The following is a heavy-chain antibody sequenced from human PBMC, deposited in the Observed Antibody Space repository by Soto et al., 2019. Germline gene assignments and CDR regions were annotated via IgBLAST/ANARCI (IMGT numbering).Heavy chain of an antibody. V-gene: IGHV4-61*01. CDR1: GGSVSSGSYY. CDR2: IYHRRRT. Sequence: PSETLSLTCTVSGGSVSSGSYYWSWIRRRPRKSLRWIWYIYHRRRTNYPTSLKNRVTISVDTSKNKFSLKVSSVTAADTAVYYCARDSNGLYSFDIWGQGTMVTVSS. J-gene: IGHJ3*02. D-gene: IGHD2-2*02. CDR3: ARDSNGLYSFDI.